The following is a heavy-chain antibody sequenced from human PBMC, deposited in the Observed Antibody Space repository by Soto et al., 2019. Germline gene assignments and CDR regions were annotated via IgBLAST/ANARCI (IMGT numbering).Heavy chain of an antibody. V-gene: IGHV4-30-4*01. J-gene: IGHJ5*02. CDR2: ISYSGSI. CDR1: GGSISSGDYY. Sequence: NPSETLSLTCTVSGGSISSGDYYWSWMRQPPGKGLELIGYISYSGSIYYNPSLKGRVTISGETSKIQFSLKLRSVTAADTAVYYCARGTHYYHRNAWFDXWGQGTLVTVSX. CDR3: ARGTHYYHRNAWFDX. D-gene: IGHD3-22*01.